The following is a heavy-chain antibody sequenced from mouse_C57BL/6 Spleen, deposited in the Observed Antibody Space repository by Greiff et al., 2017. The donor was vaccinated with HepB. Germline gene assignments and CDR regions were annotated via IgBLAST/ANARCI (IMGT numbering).Heavy chain of an antibody. V-gene: IGHV1-64*01. J-gene: IGHJ3*01. CDR1: GYTFTSYW. CDR2: IHPNSGST. Sequence: QVQLQQSGAELVKPGASVKLSCKASGYTFTSYWMHWVKQRPGQGLEWIGMIHPNSGSTNYNEKFKSKATLTVDKSSSTAYMQLSSLTSEDSAVYYCARGGSRFAYWGQGTLVTVSA. D-gene: IGHD1-1*01. CDR3: ARGGSRFAY.